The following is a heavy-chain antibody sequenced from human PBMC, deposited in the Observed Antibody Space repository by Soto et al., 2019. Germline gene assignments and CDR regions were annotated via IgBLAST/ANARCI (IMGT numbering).Heavy chain of an antibody. Sequence: ASVKVSCKASGGTFSSYAISWVRQAPGQGLEWMGGIIPIFGTANYAQKFQGRVTITADESTSTAYMELSSLRSEDTAVYYCVAARPGGYFDYWGQGTLVTVSS. CDR2: IIPIFGTA. V-gene: IGHV1-69*13. D-gene: IGHD6-6*01. CDR3: VAARPGGYFDY. CDR1: GGTFSSYA. J-gene: IGHJ4*02.